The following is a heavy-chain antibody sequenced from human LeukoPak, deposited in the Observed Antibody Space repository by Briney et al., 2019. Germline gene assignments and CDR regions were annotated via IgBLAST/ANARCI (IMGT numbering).Heavy chain of an antibody. CDR3: ARFSEGATGGNDYFDY. D-gene: IGHD1-26*01. Sequence: PGGSLRLSCAAPGFTFSSYWMSWVRQAPGKGLEWVANIKQDGSEKYYVDSVKGRFTISRDNAKNSLYLQMNSLRAEDTAVYYRARFSEGATGGNDYFDYWGQGTLVTVSS. V-gene: IGHV3-7*01. CDR2: IKQDGSEK. J-gene: IGHJ4*02. CDR1: GFTFSSYW.